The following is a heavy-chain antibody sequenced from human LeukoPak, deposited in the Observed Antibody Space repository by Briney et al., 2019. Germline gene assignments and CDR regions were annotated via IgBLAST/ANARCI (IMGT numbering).Heavy chain of an antibody. CDR3: TRVGYIDEGIDY. CDR1: GFTFSSYS. Sequence: GGSLRLSCVASGFTFSSYSMNWVRQAPGKGLEWISYITSSGSLSYADSVKGRFIISRDNAKNSLYLQMNSLRAEDTAIYYCTRVGYIDEGIDYWGQGTLVTVSS. V-gene: IGHV3-48*01. D-gene: IGHD5-24*01. J-gene: IGHJ4*02. CDR2: ITSSGSL.